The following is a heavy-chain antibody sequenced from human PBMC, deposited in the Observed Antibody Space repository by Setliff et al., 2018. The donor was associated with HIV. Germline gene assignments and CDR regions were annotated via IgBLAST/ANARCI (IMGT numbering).Heavy chain of an antibody. Sequence: GGSLRLSCAASGFTFSNAWMSWVRQAPGKGLEWVGRIKSKAYGGTTEYAASVKGRFTISRDDSKSIAYLQMNSLKTEDTAVYYCTRGGITMIVVVTDYWGQGTLVTVSS. V-gene: IGHV3-15*01. J-gene: IGHJ4*02. CDR3: TRGGITMIVVVTDY. CDR2: IKSKAYGGTT. CDR1: GFTFSNAW. D-gene: IGHD3-22*01.